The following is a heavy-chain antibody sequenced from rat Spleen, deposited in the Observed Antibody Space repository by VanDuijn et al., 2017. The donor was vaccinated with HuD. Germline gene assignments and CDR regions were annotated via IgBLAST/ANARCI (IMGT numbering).Heavy chain of an antibody. CDR1: GFTFSNYG. CDR2: ISPSGGST. D-gene: IGHD4-3*01. Sequence: EVQLVETGGGLVQPGRSLKLSCVASGFTFSNYGMAWVRQAPTKGLEWVASISPSGGSTHYRDSVKGRFTISRDNAENTVYLQMDSLRSEDTATYYCARHLPIIRGTDYWGQGVMVTVSS. J-gene: IGHJ2*01. CDR3: ARHLPIIRGTDY. V-gene: IGHV5S13*01.